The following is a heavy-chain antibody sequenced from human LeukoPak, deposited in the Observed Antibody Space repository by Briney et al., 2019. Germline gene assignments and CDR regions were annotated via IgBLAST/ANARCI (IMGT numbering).Heavy chain of an antibody. CDR2: IKQDGSEK. CDR1: GFTFSSYW. Sequence: PGGSLRLSCAASGFTFSSYWMSWVRQAPGKGLEWVANIKQDGSEKYYVDSVKGRFTISRDNAKNSLYLQMNSLRAEDKAVYYCEGPSTYYDFWSGLNWGQGTLVTVSS. D-gene: IGHD3-3*01. J-gene: IGHJ4*02. CDR3: EGPSTYYDFWSGLN. V-gene: IGHV3-7*01.